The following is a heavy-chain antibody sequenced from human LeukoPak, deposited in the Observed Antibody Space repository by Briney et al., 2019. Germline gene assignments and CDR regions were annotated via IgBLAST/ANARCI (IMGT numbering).Heavy chain of an antibody. CDR2: IWYDGSNK. J-gene: IGHJ6*02. CDR3: AKDGYCSGGSCYYYYYAMDV. CDR1: GFTFSSYG. V-gene: IGHV3-30*02. Sequence: GGSLRLSCAASGFTFSSYGMHWVRQAPGKGLEWVAVIWYDGSNKYYADSVKGRFTISRDNSKNTLYLQMNSLRAEDTAVYYCAKDGYCSGGSCYYYYYAMDVWGQGTTVTVSS. D-gene: IGHD2-15*01.